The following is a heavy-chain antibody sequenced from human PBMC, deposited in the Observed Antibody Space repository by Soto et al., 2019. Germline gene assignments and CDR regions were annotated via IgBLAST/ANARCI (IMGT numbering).Heavy chain of an antibody. V-gene: IGHV3-30*18. Sequence: GGSLRLSCAASGFTFSSYGMHWVRQATGKGLEWVAVISYDGSNKYYADSVKGRFTISRDNSKNTLYLQMNSLRAEDTAVYYCAKDLRRCSGGSGCYYYGMDVWGQGTTVTVSS. CDR1: GFTFSSYG. J-gene: IGHJ6*02. CDR3: AKDLRRCSGGSGCYYYGMDV. CDR2: ISYDGSNK. D-gene: IGHD2-15*01.